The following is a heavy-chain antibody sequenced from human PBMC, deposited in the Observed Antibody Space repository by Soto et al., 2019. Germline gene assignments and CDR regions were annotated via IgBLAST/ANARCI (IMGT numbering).Heavy chain of an antibody. D-gene: IGHD6-25*01. CDR3: AKGWFSYSSGPTPYVH. CDR2: IYYSGST. CDR1: GGSISSYY. Sequence: SETLSLTCTVSGGSISSYYWSWIRQPPGKGLEWIGYIYYSGSTNYNPSLKSRVTISVDTSKNQFSLKLSSVTAADTAVYYCAKGWFSYSSGPTPYVHSVHGTLLIVS. J-gene: IGHJ4*01. V-gene: IGHV4-59*01.